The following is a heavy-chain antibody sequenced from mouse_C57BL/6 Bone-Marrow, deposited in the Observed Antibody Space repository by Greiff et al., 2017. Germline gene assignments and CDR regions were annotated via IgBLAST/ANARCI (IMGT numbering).Heavy chain of an antibody. J-gene: IGHJ1*03. CDR3: ARLFITTVVARYFDV. CDR2: IDPNSGGT. D-gene: IGHD1-1*01. CDR1: GYTFTSYW. Sequence: QVQLQQPGAELVKPGASVKLSCKASGYTFTSYWMHWVKQRPGRGLEWIGRIDPNSGGTKYNEKFKSKATLTVDKPSSTAYMQLSSLTSEDSAVYYCARLFITTVVARYFDVWGKGTTVTVSS. V-gene: IGHV1-72*01.